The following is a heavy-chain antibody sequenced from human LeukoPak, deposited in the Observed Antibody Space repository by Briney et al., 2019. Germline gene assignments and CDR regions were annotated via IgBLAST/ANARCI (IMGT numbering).Heavy chain of an antibody. V-gene: IGHV3-74*01. CDR2: ISPTGSTT. CDR1: GFSFSGHW. Sequence: GGSLRLSCTASGFSFSGHWMHWARQLPGQGLVWVSRISPTGSTTSYADSVKGRFTVSRDNAKNTLYLQVNNLRAEDTAVYYCARGPNSNWSGLDFWGQGTLLTVSS. J-gene: IGHJ4*02. D-gene: IGHD6-6*01. CDR3: ARGPNSNWSGLDF.